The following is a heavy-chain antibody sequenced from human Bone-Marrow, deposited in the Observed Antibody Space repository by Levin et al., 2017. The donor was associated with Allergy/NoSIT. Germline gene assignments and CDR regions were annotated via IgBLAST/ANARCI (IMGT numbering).Heavy chain of an antibody. Sequence: SVKVSCKASGGTFSSYAISWVRQAPGQGLEWMGGIIPIFGTANYAQKFQGRVTITADDSTSTAYMELSSLRSEDTAVYYCATSCSSTSCSGPYMDVWGQGTTVTVSS. CDR3: ATSCSSTSCSGPYMDV. CDR2: IIPIFGTA. CDR1: GGTFSSYA. J-gene: IGHJ6*02. V-gene: IGHV1-69*13. D-gene: IGHD2-2*01.